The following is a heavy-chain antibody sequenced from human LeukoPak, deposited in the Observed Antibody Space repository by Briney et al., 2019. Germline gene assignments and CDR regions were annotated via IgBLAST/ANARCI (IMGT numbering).Heavy chain of an antibody. V-gene: IGHV3-7*01. CDR1: GFTLSTYW. CDR3: ASWGAGGNS. J-gene: IGHJ4*02. Sequence: GGSLRLSCEASGFTLSTYWMNWVRQVPGKGLDWVVNINPDGSGKRYVDSVKGRFTIARDNADNSLSLQMNSLRAEDTAVYYCASWGAGGNSWGQGTLVTVSS. D-gene: IGHD3-16*01. CDR2: INPDGSGK.